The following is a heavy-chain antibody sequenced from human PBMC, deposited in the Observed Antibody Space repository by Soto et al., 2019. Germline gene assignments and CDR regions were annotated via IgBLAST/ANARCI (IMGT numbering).Heavy chain of an antibody. Sequence: QVPRVESGGGVVQPGRSLRLSCAASGFDFSTYGMHWVRQAPGKGPEWVAVIWYDGSNKYYADSVRGRFIISRDNSKSTLFLQLNSLRAEDTAVYYCARAVGPFDYWGQGTLVTVSS. D-gene: IGHD1-26*01. CDR2: IWYDGSNK. CDR3: ARAVGPFDY. V-gene: IGHV3-33*01. J-gene: IGHJ4*02. CDR1: GFDFSTYG.